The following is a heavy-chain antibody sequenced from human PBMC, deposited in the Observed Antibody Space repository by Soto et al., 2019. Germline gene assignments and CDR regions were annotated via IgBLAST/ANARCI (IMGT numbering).Heavy chain of an antibody. Sequence: QVQLVESGGGVVQPGRSLRLSCAASGFTFRSYNMHWVRQAPGKGLEWVAVISYDENNRYYTESVKGRFTISRDNSKNRLYLQVNSLRAEDTAVYYCARAMDAAMASKDNWFDPWGQGTLVTVSS. CDR1: GFTFRSYN. J-gene: IGHJ5*02. CDR3: ARAMDAAMASKDNWFDP. V-gene: IGHV3-30-3*01. D-gene: IGHD5-18*01. CDR2: ISYDENNR.